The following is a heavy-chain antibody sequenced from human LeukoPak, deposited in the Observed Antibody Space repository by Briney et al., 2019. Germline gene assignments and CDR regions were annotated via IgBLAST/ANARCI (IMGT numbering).Heavy chain of an antibody. CDR1: GVTFSSDG. V-gene: IGHV3-30*18. CDR3: AKVGGSYYGNYYFDY. J-gene: IGHJ4*02. D-gene: IGHD1-26*01. CDR2: ISYDGSNN. Sequence: GGALRLSCAASGVTFSSDGMHWVGEAPGKGLEGGAVISYDGSNNYYAVSVKGRFTISRDNSKNTLYLQMNSLRAEDTAVYYCAKVGGSYYGNYYFDYWGQGTLVTVSS.